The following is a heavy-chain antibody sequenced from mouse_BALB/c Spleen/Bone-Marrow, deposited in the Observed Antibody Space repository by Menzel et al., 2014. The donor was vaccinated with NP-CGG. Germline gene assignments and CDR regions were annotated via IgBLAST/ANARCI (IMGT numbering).Heavy chain of an antibody. CDR3: TREKVGDFDY. CDR1: GFTFTDYE. Sequence: VKLVESGAELVRPGASVKLSCKALGFTFTDYEMHWAKQTPVHGLEWIGTIHPGSGGTAYNQKFKGKATLTAGKSSSTAYMELSSLTSEDSAVYYCTREKVGDFDYWGQGTTLTVSS. V-gene: IGHV1-15*01. CDR2: IHPGSGGT. J-gene: IGHJ2*01.